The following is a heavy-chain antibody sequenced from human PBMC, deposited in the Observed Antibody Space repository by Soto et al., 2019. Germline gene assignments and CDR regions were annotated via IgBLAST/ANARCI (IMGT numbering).Heavy chain of an antibody. D-gene: IGHD1-1*01. CDR1: GYSFNTYA. CDR2: ISTANGNT. J-gene: IGHJ5*02. CDR3: ARRYKSAGWFDP. V-gene: IGHV1-3*04. Sequence: QVQLVQSGAEVKKPGASVRVSCQASGYSFNTYAIHWVRQAPGQGLEWMGWISTANGNTEYSQKFQGRVTFTRDTSATTAYMDLSSLRSEDTATYYCARRYKSAGWFDPWGQGTLVTVSS.